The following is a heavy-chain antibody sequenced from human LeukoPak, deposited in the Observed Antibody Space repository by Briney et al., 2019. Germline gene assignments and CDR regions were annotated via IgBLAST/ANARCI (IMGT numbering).Heavy chain of an antibody. V-gene: IGHV4-34*01. J-gene: IGHJ4*02. D-gene: IGHD6-6*01. CDR3: ARLSSLLDYFDY. CDR1: GGSFSGYY. Sequence: ETLSLTCAVYGGSFSGYYWSWIRQPPGKGLEWIGEINHSGSTYYNPSLKSRVTISVDTSKNQFSLKLSSVTAADTAVYYCARLSSLLDYFDYWGQGTLVTVSS. CDR2: INHSGST.